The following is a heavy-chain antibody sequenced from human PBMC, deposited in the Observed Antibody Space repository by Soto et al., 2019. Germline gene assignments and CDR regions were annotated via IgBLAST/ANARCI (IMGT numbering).Heavy chain of an antibody. V-gene: IGHV4-4*07. CDR1: GGAIGSHY. J-gene: IGHJ5*02. CDR3: ARGQRFSDWFDP. CDR2: IYGSGST. Sequence: ETLSLTCTISGGAIGSHYWTWIRQPAGKGLEWIGRIYGSGSTKYNPSLQSRVTMSLDTSKNQFSLRLESVTAADTAVYYCARGQRFSDWFDPWGQGTLVTVSS. D-gene: IGHD3-3*01.